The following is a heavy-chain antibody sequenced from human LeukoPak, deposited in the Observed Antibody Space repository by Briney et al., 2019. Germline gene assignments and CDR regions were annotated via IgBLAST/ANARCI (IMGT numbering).Heavy chain of an antibody. D-gene: IGHD3-22*01. CDR2: INHRGST. Sequence: SETLSLTCAVYGGSFSGYYWSWVRQPPGKGLEWIGEINHRGSTNYNPSLRSRVTISVDTSKTQFSLKLSSVTAADTAVYYCARVGYYYDSSGYYLTYYYYYMDVWGKGTTVTVSS. V-gene: IGHV4-34*01. CDR3: ARVGYYYDSSGYYLTYYYYYMDV. J-gene: IGHJ6*03. CDR1: GGSFSGYY.